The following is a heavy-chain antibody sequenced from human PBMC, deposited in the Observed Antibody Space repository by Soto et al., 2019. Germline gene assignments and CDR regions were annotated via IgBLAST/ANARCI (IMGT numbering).Heavy chain of an antibody. J-gene: IGHJ4*02. Sequence: GASVKVSCKASGYTFFTYGITWVRQAPGQGLEWLGWISVYTGDTNYAQKVQGRVTMTTDTSTTTAYMELRSLTSDDTAVYYCARGGAHDSDSGGYYFDSWGQGTLVTVSS. CDR1: GYTFFTYG. CDR3: ARGGAHDSDSGGYYFDS. D-gene: IGHD3-22*01. V-gene: IGHV1-18*01. CDR2: ISVYTGDT.